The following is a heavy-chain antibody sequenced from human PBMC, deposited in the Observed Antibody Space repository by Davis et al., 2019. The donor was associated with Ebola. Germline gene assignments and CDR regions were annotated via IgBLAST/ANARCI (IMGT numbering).Heavy chain of an antibody. J-gene: IGHJ3*02. CDR2: IYYSGST. D-gene: IGHD2-2*01. CDR3: ARDGNHCSSTSCYVGEAFDI. V-gene: IGHV4-39*07. Sequence: SETLSLTCTVSGGSISSSSYYWGWIRQPPGKGLEWIGSIYYSGSTYYNPSLTSRVTISVDTSKNQFSLKLSSVTAADTAVYYCARDGNHCSSTSCYVGEAFDIWGQGTMVTVSS. CDR1: GGSISSSSYY.